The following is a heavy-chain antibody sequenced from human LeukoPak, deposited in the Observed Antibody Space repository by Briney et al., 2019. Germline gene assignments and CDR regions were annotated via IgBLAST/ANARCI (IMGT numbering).Heavy chain of an antibody. V-gene: IGHV4-59*01. CDR3: ARGRVVVAATATGYFDY. D-gene: IGHD2-15*01. J-gene: IGHJ4*02. Sequence: SETLSLTCTVSGGSISSYYWSWSRQPPGKGLEWIGYIYYSGSTKYNPSLKSRVTISVDTSKNQFSLKLSSVTAADTAVYYCARGRVVVAATATGYFDYWGQGTLVTVSS. CDR2: IYYSGST. CDR1: GGSISSYY.